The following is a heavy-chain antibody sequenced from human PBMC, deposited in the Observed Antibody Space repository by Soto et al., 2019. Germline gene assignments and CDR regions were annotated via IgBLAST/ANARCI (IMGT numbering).Heavy chain of an antibody. D-gene: IGHD2-8*02. Sequence: SETLSLTCTVSGGSISSSSFHWGWIRQPPGKGLEWIGNIYYSGSTNYSPSLKSRVTISVDTSKNQFSLKLTSVTAADTAVYYCARDKITGLFDYWGQGTLVTVSS. CDR2: IYYSGST. CDR1: GGSISSSSFH. V-gene: IGHV4-39*07. CDR3: ARDKITGLFDY. J-gene: IGHJ4*02.